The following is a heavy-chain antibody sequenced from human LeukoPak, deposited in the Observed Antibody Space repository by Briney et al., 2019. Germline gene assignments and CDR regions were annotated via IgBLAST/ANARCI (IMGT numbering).Heavy chain of an antibody. CDR1: GGSISSYY. CDR3: ARHSNYGSGSYYRYWFDP. D-gene: IGHD3-10*01. CDR2: IYYSGST. J-gene: IGHJ5*02. Sequence: SETLSLTCTVSGGSISSYYWSWIRQPPGKGLEWIGYIYYSGSTNYNPFLKSRVTISVDTSKNQFSLKLSSVTAADTAVYYCARHSNYGSGSYYRYWFDPWGQGTLVTVSS. V-gene: IGHV4-59*08.